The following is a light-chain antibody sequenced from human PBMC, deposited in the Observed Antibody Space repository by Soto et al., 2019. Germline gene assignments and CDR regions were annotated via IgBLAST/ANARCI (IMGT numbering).Light chain of an antibody. V-gene: IGKV3-15*01. CDR3: HQYNSWPPGT. CDR2: DAS. Sequence: EIVLTQSPAILSVSPGERATLSCRASQSISRTLAWYQQKPGQAPRLLISDASTRATGIPARFRGSGSGTEFTLTISSLQSEDVALYYCHQYNSWPPGTFGQGTKVDIK. J-gene: IGKJ2*01. CDR1: QSISRT.